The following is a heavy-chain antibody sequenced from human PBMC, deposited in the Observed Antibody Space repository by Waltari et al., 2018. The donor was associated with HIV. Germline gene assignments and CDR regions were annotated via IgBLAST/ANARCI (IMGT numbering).Heavy chain of an antibody. J-gene: IGHJ4*02. Sequence: QVQLQESGPGLVKPSETLLLTCTVSGGSISSHYWSWIRQPPGKGLECIGYIYDSGSTNYHPSLKSRVTIAVDTAKKQISLKLSSVTAADTAVYYCARDFPFSHYYGSGSYFGSDYWGQGTQVTVSS. CDR2: IYDSGST. CDR1: GGSISSHY. V-gene: IGHV4-59*11. D-gene: IGHD3-10*01. CDR3: ARDFPFSHYYGSGSYFGSDY.